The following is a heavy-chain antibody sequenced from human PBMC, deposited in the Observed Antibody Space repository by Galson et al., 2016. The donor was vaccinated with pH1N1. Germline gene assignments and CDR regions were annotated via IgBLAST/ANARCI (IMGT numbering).Heavy chain of an antibody. V-gene: IGHV6-1*01. J-gene: IGHJ3*02. CDR2: TCYRSKWYS. CDR1: GDSVSSNSAA. Sequence: CAISGDSVSSNSAAWNWIRQSPSRGLEWLGRTCYRSKWYSDYGVSVKSRITINPDTSKNQFSLQLNSVTPEDTAVYYCARSEYYYDSSGYRHDTFDIWGQGTTVTVSS. D-gene: IGHD3-22*01. CDR3: ARSEYYYDSSGYRHDTFDI.